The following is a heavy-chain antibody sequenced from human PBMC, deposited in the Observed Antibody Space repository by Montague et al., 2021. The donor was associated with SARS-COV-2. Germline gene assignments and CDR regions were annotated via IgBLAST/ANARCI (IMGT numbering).Heavy chain of an antibody. V-gene: IGHV2-70*01. CDR1: GFSLNTSGMC. J-gene: IGHJ4*02. CDR2: IDWDEDQ. D-gene: IGHD4-17*01. Sequence: PELVKPTQTLTLTCTFSGFSLNTSGMCVSWIRQPPGKALEWLALIDWDEDQYYSTSLKTRLTISKDTSKNQVVLTMTNMDPIDTATYYCARSYGDYRDSYFDYWGQGTLVTVSS. CDR3: ARSYGDYRDSYFDY.